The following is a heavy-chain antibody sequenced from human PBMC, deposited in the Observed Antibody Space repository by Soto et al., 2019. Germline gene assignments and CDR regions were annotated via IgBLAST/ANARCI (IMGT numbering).Heavy chain of an antibody. D-gene: IGHD3-16*01. J-gene: IGHJ5*02. V-gene: IGHV4-34*01. CDR3: VRIRYQLPSSVLWLDP. CDR1: GGSSISYC. CDR2: INHVGGT. Sequence: SAPLSLSCTVSGGSSISYCWTWLRPPQGKGLEWIGEINHVGGTNYNPSLKSRVTMSVDTSQNQFSLRLISVTAADTAMYFCVRIRYQLPSSVLWLDPWGQGTPVTVSS.